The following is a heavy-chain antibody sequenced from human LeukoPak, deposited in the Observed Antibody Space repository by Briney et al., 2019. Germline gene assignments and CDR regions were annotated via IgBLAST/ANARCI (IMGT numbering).Heavy chain of an antibody. CDR3: ARVMLNYYDTSGHLDY. Sequence: GGSLRLSCAASGFTFSNYRMKWVRQAPGKGLEWVSSISTSSSYIYYADSVQGRFTISRDNAKNSLYLQMNSLRAEDTAVYYCARVMLNYYDTSGHLDYWGRGTLVTVSS. V-gene: IGHV3-21*01. CDR2: ISTSSSYI. CDR1: GFTFSNYR. J-gene: IGHJ4*02. D-gene: IGHD3-22*01.